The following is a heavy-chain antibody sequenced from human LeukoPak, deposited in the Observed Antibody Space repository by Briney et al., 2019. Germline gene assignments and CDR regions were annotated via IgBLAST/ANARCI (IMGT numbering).Heavy chain of an antibody. V-gene: IGHV3-21*01. CDR3: AREFNVIGNFDY. D-gene: IGHD3-10*01. J-gene: IGHJ4*02. CDR2: IYLSGNFI. CDR1: GFTFSSYA. Sequence: PGGSLRLSCAASGFTFSSYAMSWVRQAPGKGLEWVASIYLSGNFISYADSVKGRFTISRDNANNSVYLQMSSLTVDDTAVYYCAREFNVIGNFDYWGQGTVVSVSS.